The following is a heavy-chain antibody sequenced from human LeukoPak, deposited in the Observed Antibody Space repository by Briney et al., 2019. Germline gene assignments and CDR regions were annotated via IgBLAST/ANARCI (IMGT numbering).Heavy chain of an antibody. D-gene: IGHD1-26*01. CDR1: GYSFTSYC. Sequence: GESLKISCKGSGYSFTSYCIGWVRQMPGKGLEWMGIIYSGDSDTRYSPSFQGQVTISADKSISTAYLQWSSLKASDTAMYYCARHLVGARAGSWFDPWGQGTLVTVSS. J-gene: IGHJ5*02. CDR2: IYSGDSDT. V-gene: IGHV5-51*01. CDR3: ARHLVGARAGSWFDP.